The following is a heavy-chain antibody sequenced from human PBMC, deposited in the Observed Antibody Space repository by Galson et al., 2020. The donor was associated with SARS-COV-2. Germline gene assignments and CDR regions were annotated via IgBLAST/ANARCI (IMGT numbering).Heavy chain of an antibody. Sequence: SQTLSLTCTVSGGSLTHYSWSWIRQPPGKGLAWIGYIYFSRSPRYDPSLPSRVTISVDTSKNQFSLNLSSVTAADTAVYYCARRAAAIDDYYYYYYMDVWGKGTTVTVSS. CDR3: ARRAAAIDDYYYYYYMDV. CDR1: GGSLTHYS. J-gene: IGHJ6*03. D-gene: IGHD2-2*01. V-gene: IGHV4-59*01. CDR2: IYFSRSP.